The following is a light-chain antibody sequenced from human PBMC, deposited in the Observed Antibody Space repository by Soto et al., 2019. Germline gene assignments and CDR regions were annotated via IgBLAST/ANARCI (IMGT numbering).Light chain of an antibody. Sequence: DIQLTQAPSFPSASVGDRVTITCRASQGISTYLVRYQQKPGKAPKLLIYAASTLHSGVPSRFSGSGSGTEFSLTISSLQPEDFATYYCQQHNSYPLTFGGGTKVDIK. V-gene: IGKV1-9*01. CDR1: QGISTY. CDR3: QQHNSYPLT. J-gene: IGKJ4*01. CDR2: AAS.